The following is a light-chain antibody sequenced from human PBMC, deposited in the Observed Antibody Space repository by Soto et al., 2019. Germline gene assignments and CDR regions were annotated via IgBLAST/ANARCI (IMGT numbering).Light chain of an antibody. Sequence: EIVMTQSPATLSVSPGERATLSCRASQSVSNNLAWYQQRPGQAPSLLIYGASTRATGIPARFSGSGSGTEFTLTISYLQSEDFAVYFCHQRNKFGQGTRLEIK. CDR1: QSVSNN. J-gene: IGKJ5*01. CDR3: HQRNK. V-gene: IGKV3-15*01. CDR2: GAS.